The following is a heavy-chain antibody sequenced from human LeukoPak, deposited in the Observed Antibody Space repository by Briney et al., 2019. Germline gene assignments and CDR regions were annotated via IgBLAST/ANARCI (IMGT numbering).Heavy chain of an antibody. D-gene: IGHD5-12*01. CDR1: GFTFSNYG. CDR2: ISYDGSNK. Sequence: GGSLRLSCVASGFTFSNYGMHWVRQAPGKGLEWVAVISYDGSNKNYADSVKGRFTISRDNSKNALLLQMNSLRAEDTAVYYCAKDRYSIVATISWWFDPWGQGTLVTVSS. V-gene: IGHV3-30*18. J-gene: IGHJ5*02. CDR3: AKDRYSIVATISWWFDP.